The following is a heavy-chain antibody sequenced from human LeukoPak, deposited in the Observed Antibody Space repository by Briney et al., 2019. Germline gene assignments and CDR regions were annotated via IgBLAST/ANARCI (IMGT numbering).Heavy chain of an antibody. CDR1: GYSISSNYY. CDR2: ISHSGNT. J-gene: IGHJ4*02. CDR3: ARDAIGGYQNLFDN. V-gene: IGHV4-38-2*02. D-gene: IGHD1-14*01. Sequence: SETLSLTCYVSGYSISSNYYWAWVRRPPGKGLEGIGSISHSGNTYYSPSLKSRVTMSVDTSKNQFSLKLSSLTAADTAVYYCARDAIGGYQNLFDNWGQGTLVTVSS.